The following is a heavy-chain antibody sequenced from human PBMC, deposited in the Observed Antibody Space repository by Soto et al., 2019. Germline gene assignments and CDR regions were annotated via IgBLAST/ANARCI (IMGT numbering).Heavy chain of an antibody. CDR1: GYTFTSYG. Sequence: GASVKVSCKASGYTFTSYGISWVRQAPGQGLEWMGWISAYNGNTNYAQKLQGRVTMTTDTSTSTAYMELRSLRSDDTAVYYCARDRPGYCSGGSCSYGMDVWGQGTTVTVSS. CDR3: ARDRPGYCSGGSCSYGMDV. V-gene: IGHV1-18*01. CDR2: ISAYNGNT. J-gene: IGHJ6*02. D-gene: IGHD2-15*01.